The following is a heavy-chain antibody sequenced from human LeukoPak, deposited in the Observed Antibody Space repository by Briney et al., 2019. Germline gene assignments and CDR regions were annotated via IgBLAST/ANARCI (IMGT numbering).Heavy chain of an antibody. CDR3: ARDLEDYGDLMLIY. J-gene: IGHJ4*02. D-gene: IGHD4-17*01. CDR1: GFTFSDYN. Sequence: GGSLRLSCAASGFTFSDYNMHWVRQAPGKGLEWVALIAYDGTVKYYADSVKGRFTISRDNSKNTLYLQMNSLRPEDTAVYYCARDLEDYGDLMLIYWGQGTLVTVSS. CDR2: IAYDGTVK. V-gene: IGHV3-30*03.